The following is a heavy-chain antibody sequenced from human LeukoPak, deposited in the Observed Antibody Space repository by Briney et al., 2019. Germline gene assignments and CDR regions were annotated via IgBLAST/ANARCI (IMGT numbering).Heavy chain of an antibody. CDR1: GFTFSSYA. Sequence: PGGSLRLSCAASGFTFSSYAMSWVRQAPGKGLEWVSAISGSGGSTYYADSVKGRLTISRDNSKNTLYLQMNSLRAEDTAVYYCAKDLLGNYYDSSGYYYGAFDIWGQGTMVTVSS. V-gene: IGHV3-23*01. CDR2: ISGSGGST. D-gene: IGHD3-22*01. CDR3: AKDLLGNYYDSSGYYYGAFDI. J-gene: IGHJ3*02.